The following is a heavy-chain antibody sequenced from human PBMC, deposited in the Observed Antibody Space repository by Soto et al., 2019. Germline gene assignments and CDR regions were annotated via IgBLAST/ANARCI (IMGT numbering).Heavy chain of an antibody. J-gene: IGHJ4*02. D-gene: IGHD3-22*01. CDR3: TTVFYDSGGNPDY. V-gene: IGHV3-15*07. CDR2: IKRRTDGGTT. CDR1: GFTFSNAW. Sequence: QLVESGGGLVKPGGSLRLSCAASGFTFSNAWMNWVRQVPGKGLEWVGRIKRRTDGGTTDYAAPVKGRFTISRDDSKNTLYLQMNSLKTEDTAVYYCTTVFYDSGGNPDYWDQGTLVTVSS.